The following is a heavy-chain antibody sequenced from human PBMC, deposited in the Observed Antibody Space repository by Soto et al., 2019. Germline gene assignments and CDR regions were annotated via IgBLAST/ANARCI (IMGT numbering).Heavy chain of an antibody. CDR1: GYSFASFG. J-gene: IGHJ4*02. V-gene: IGHV1-18*01. CDR3: ARDTRNYFDY. D-gene: IGHD2-2*01. Sequence: QVQLVQSGGEVKRPGASVKVSCKTSGYSFASFGITWVRQAPGQGLEWMGWISGYTGYANYPERFEDRVTLSTDPSTTTAFMELRSLRSHDTAVYYCARDTRNYFDYWGQGTLVTVSS. CDR2: ISGYTGYA.